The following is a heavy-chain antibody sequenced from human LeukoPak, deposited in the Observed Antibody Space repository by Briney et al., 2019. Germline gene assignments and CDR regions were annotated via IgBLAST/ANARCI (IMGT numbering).Heavy chain of an antibody. V-gene: IGHV3-9*01. J-gene: IGHJ4*02. Sequence: PGGSLRLSCAASGFTFDDYAMHWVRQAPGKGLEWVSGISCDSGSIGYADSVKGRFTIFRDNAKNSLYLQMNSLRAEDTALYYCAKSTGSGSYYFDYWGQGTLVTVSS. CDR3: AKSTGSGSYYFDY. CDR1: GFTFDDYA. D-gene: IGHD6-19*01. CDR2: ISCDSGSI.